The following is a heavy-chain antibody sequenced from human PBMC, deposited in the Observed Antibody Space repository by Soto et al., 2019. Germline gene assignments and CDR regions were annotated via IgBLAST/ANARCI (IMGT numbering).Heavy chain of an antibody. CDR2: IYYSGST. Sequence: QVQLQESGPGLVKPSQTLSLTCTVSGGSISSGGYYCSWIRQHPGKGLEWIGYIYYSGSTYYNPSLNSRVTISVDTSKNQFSLKLSSVTASDTAVYYCAGAPYSYGSWFDPWGQGTMVTVSS. CDR3: AGAPYSYGSWFDP. D-gene: IGHD5-18*01. CDR1: GGSISSGGYY. V-gene: IGHV4-31*03. J-gene: IGHJ5*02.